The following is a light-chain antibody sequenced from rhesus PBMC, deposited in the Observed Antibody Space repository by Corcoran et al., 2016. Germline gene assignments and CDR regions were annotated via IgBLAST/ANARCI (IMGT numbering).Light chain of an antibody. CDR2: GAS. J-gene: IGKJ4*01. V-gene: IGKV3S9*01. Sequence: EIVMTQSPATLSLSPGERATLSCRASQSVSSYVAWYQQQPEQAPRLLIYGASRRATGIPDRFSGSGSGTDFTLIISSLEPEDVGVYYCQQYNNWLTFGGGTKVEIK. CDR3: QQYNNWLT. CDR1: QSVSSY.